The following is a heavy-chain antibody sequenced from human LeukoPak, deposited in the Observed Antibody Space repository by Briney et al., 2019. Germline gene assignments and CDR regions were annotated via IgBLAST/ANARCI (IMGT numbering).Heavy chain of an antibody. V-gene: IGHV3-9*01. Sequence: GRSLRLSCAASGFTFDDYAMHWVRQAPGKGLEWVAGISWSSGNIGYADSVKGRFTISRDNAENSLHLQMNSLRTEDTALYFCAGDAWRRAFNYGMDVWGQGTTVAVSS. CDR3: AGDAWRRAFNYGMDV. J-gene: IGHJ6*02. CDR2: ISWSSGNI. CDR1: GFTFDDYA. D-gene: IGHD5-12*01.